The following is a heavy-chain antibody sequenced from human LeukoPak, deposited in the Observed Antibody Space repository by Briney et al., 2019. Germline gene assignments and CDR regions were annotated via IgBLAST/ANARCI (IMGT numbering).Heavy chain of an antibody. J-gene: IGHJ3*02. CDR3: ASYYYDSRDAFDI. CDR1: GGSISSYY. D-gene: IGHD3-22*01. CDR2: IYYSGST. V-gene: IGHV4-59*01. Sequence: SETLSITCTVSGGSISSYYWSWIRQPPGKGLEWIGYIYYSGSTNYNPSLKSRVTISVDTSKNQFSLKLSSVTAADTAVYYCASYYYDSRDAFDIWGQGTMVTVSS.